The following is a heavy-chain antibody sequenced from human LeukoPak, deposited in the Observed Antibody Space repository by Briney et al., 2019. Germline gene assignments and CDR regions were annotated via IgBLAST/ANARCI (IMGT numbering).Heavy chain of an antibody. J-gene: IGHJ4*02. CDR2: IFHSGST. D-gene: IGHD2-15*01. Sequence: SETLSLTCAVSGDSISSNNWWSWVRQSPGKGLEWIGEIFHSGSTNYNPSLQSRVTMSVDMSNNQFSLKLKSVTAADTAVYYCARGSGNFDYWGQGTLVTVSS. CDR1: GDSISSNNW. CDR3: ARGSGNFDY. V-gene: IGHV4-4*02.